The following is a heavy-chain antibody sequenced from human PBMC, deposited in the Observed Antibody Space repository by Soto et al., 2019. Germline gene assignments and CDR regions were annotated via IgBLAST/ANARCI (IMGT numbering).Heavy chain of an antibody. D-gene: IGHD6-13*01. CDR1: GFTFSDYY. J-gene: IGHJ4*02. Sequence: QVQLVESGGGLVKPGGSLRLSCAVSGFTFSDYYMTWIRQAPGKGLEWVSYISSSTSHTNYADSVKGRFTFSRDKANNSLFLKRNSLRDEDRAVYYCAIRRGAAADYIDFWGQGTLVTVSP. V-gene: IGHV3-11*05. CDR2: ISSSTSHT. CDR3: AIRRGAAADYIDF.